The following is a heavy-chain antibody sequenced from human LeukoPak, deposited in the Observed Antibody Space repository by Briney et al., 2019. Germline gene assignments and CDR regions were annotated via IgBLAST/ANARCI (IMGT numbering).Heavy chain of an antibody. Sequence: GGSLRLSCAASGFTFTTYWMHWVRQAPGKGLVWVSHINSDGSITSYADSVKGRFTISRDNAKNTLYLQMNSLRAEDTAVYHCARDAVDTANAVWGQGTTVTVSS. CDR3: ARDAVDTANAV. D-gene: IGHD5-18*01. V-gene: IGHV3-74*01. CDR2: INSDGSIT. CDR1: GFTFTTYW. J-gene: IGHJ6*02.